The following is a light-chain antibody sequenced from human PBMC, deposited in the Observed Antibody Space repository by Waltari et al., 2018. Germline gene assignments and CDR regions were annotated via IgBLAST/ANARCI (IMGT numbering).Light chain of an antibody. CDR1: SSDVGGYNY. Sequence: QSALTQPRSVSGSPGQSVTLSCTGTSSDVGGYNYVSWYQQHPGKAPNLMIYDVSKRPSGVPDRFSGSKSGNTASLTISGLQAEDEADYYCCSYAGSYTFYVVFGGGTKLTVL. CDR3: CSYAGSYTFYVV. J-gene: IGLJ2*01. CDR2: DVS. V-gene: IGLV2-11*01.